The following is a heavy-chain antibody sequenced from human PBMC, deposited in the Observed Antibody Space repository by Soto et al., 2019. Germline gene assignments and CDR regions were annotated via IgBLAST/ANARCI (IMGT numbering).Heavy chain of an antibody. V-gene: IGHV4-59*13. CDR3: ARAEMVYAISGAFEI. Sequence: PSETLSLTCTVSGGSISSYYWSWIRQPPGKGLEWIGYIYYSGSTKYNPSLKSRVTISVETYKNQFSLKLSSVTAADTAVYYCARAEMVYAISGAFEIWGQVTMVTV. CDR1: GGSISSYY. J-gene: IGHJ3*02. D-gene: IGHD2-8*01. CDR2: IYYSGST.